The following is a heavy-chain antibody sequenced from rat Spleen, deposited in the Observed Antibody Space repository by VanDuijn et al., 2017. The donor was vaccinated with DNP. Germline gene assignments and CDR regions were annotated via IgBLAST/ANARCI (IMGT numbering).Heavy chain of an antibody. D-gene: IGHD1-6*01. CDR1: GFTFNTYW. V-gene: IGHV5-58*01. CDR3: AKDPEYYGFQGYFDY. CDR2: ITTSGDIS. Sequence: EVQLVESGGDLMQPGRSLKLSCVASGFTFNTYWMTWIRQVPGKGLEWVASITTSGDISYYPDSVRGRFTISRANAENTVYLQMNSLRFDDTATYYCAKDPEYYGFQGYFDYWGQGTLVTVSS. J-gene: IGHJ3*01.